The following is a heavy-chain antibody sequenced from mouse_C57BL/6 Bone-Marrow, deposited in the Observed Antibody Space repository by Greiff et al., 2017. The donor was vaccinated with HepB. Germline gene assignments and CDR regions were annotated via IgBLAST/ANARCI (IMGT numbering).Heavy chain of an antibody. CDR2: IYPGSGST. CDR1: GYTFTSYW. CDR3: ARESGSAMDY. J-gene: IGHJ4*01. Sequence: QVHVKQPGAELVKPGASVKMSCKASGYTFTSYWITWVKQRPGQGLEWIGDIYPGSGSTNYNEKFKSKATLTVDTSSSTAYMQLSSLTSEDSAVYYCARESGSAMDYWGQGTSVTVSS. V-gene: IGHV1-55*01.